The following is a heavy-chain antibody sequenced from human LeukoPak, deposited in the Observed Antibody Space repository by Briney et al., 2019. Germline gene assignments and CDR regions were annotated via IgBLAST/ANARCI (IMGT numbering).Heavy chain of an antibody. V-gene: IGHV3-48*03. CDR1: GFTFSSYE. Sequence: GGSLRLSCAASGFTFSSYEMNWVRQAPGKGLEWVSYISSSGSTIYYADSVKGRFTLSRDNAKNSLYLQMNSLRAEDTAVYYCAGVRDSSGYPEYFQHWGQGTLVTVSS. CDR2: ISSSGSTI. J-gene: IGHJ1*01. D-gene: IGHD3-22*01. CDR3: AGVRDSSGYPEYFQH.